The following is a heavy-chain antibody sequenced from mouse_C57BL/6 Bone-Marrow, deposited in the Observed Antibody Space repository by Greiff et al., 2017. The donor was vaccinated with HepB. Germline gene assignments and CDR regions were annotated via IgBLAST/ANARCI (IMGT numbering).Heavy chain of an antibody. CDR3: ARHKGSYFDY. D-gene: IGHD3-3*01. CDR1: GFTFSSYG. J-gene: IGHJ2*01. Sequence: EVKLMESGGDLVKPGGSLKLSCAASGFTFSSYGMSWVRQTPDKRLEWVATISSGGSYTYYPDSVKGRFTISRDNAKNTLYLQMSSLKSEDTAMYCCARHKGSYFDYWGQGTTLTVSS. CDR2: ISSGGSYT. V-gene: IGHV5-6*01.